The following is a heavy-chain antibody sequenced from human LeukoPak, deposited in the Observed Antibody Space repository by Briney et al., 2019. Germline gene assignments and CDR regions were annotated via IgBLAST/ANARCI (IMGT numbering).Heavy chain of an antibody. CDR3: AKGSLMYYDFWSGYYPYYYYYGMDV. J-gene: IGHJ6*02. D-gene: IGHD3-3*01. CDR2: ISGSGSST. CDR1: GFTFSSYA. V-gene: IGHV3-23*01. Sequence: GGSLRLSCAASGFTFSSYAMSWVRQAPGKGLEWVSAISGSGSSTYYADSVKGRFTISRDNSKNTLYLQMNSLRAEDTAVYYCAKGSLMYYDFWSGYYPYYYYYGMDVWGQGTTVTVSS.